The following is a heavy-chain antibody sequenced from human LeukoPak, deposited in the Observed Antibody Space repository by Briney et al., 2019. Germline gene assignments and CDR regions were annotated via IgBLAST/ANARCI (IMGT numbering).Heavy chain of an antibody. CDR1: GFTFTNAW. CDR2: ISGSSSTI. V-gene: IGHV3-48*01. CDR3: ARGSTYYDSSGQVPFDY. D-gene: IGHD3-22*01. Sequence: GGSLRLSCAASGFTFTNAWMNWVRQAPGKGLEWGSYISGSSSTIYYADSVKGRFTISRDNGKNTLYLQMNSLRAEDTAVYYCARGSTYYDSSGQVPFDYWGQGTLVTVSS. J-gene: IGHJ4*02.